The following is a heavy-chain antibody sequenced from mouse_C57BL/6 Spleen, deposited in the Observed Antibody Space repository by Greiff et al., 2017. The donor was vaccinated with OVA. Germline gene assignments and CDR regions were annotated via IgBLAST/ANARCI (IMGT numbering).Heavy chain of an antibody. CDR2: IDPEDGET. CDR3: ARPYYSNYDDYYAMDY. D-gene: IGHD2-5*01. Sequence: EVKLMESGAELVKPGASVKLSCTASGFNIKDYYMHWVKQRTEQGLEWIGRIDPEDGETKYAPKFQGKATITADTSSNTAYLQLSSLTSEDTAVYYCARPYYSNYDDYYAMDYWGQGTSVTVSS. J-gene: IGHJ4*01. CDR1: GFNIKDYY. V-gene: IGHV14-2*01.